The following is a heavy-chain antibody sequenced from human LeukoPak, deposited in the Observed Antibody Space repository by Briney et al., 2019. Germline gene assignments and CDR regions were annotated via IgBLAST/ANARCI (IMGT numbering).Heavy chain of an antibody. D-gene: IGHD2-2*01. V-gene: IGHV3-33*01. CDR1: GITFSHYG. CDR3: VRRYCSSTSCPIDY. Sequence: GGSLRLSCAASGITFSHYGMHWVRQAPGKGLEWVAIIWYHGSEKYYADSVKGRFTISRDNSKNTLYLQMNSLRVEDTAVYYCVRRYCSSTSCPIDYWGQGTLVTVSS. J-gene: IGHJ4*02. CDR2: IWYHGSEK.